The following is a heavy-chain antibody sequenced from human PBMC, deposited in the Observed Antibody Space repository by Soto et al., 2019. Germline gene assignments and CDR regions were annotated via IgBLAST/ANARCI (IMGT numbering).Heavy chain of an antibody. CDR2: IYYTGRT. D-gene: IGHD6-19*01. Sequence: QLQLQESGPGLVEPSETLSLTCTVSGGSISGSSYYWGWIRQPPGKGLEWIGAIYYTGRTYYKPSLKSRVTISVDTSKNQFSLKLNSVSAADTAVYYCASGGEGSIAVAGWGQGTLVTVSS. V-gene: IGHV4-39*01. CDR1: GGSISGSSYY. J-gene: IGHJ4*02. CDR3: ASGGEGSIAVAG.